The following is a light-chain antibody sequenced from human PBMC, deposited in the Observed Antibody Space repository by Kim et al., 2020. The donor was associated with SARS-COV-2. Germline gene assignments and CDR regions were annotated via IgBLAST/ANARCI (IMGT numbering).Light chain of an antibody. J-gene: IGLJ3*02. CDR3: ASWDDSLGAWV. CDR2: AND. Sequence: QSVLTQPPSASGTPGQRVTISCFGSSSNIGSENVYWYQQLPGTAPRLLIYANDQRPSGVPDRLSGSRSGTSASLAISGLRSEDEADYYCASWDDSLGAWVFGGGTQLTVL. CDR1: SSNIGSEN. V-gene: IGLV1-47*02.